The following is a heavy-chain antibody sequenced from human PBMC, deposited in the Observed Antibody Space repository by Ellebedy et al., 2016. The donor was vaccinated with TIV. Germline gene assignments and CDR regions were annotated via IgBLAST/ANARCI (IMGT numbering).Heavy chain of an antibody. Sequence: MPSETLSLTCTVSGGSISTYYWSRIRQPPGKGLEWIGYIYYSGSTKYNPSLKSRVQMSVDTSKKQFSLNLSSVTAADTAVYYCATSYDSSGYYDDDAFDIWGQGTMVTVSS. V-gene: IGHV4-59*01. CDR3: ATSYDSSGYYDDDAFDI. J-gene: IGHJ3*02. D-gene: IGHD3-22*01. CDR2: IYYSGST. CDR1: GGSISTYY.